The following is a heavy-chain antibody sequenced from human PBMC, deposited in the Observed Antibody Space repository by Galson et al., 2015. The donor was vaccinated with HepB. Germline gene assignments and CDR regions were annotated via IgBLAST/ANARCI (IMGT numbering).Heavy chain of an antibody. CDR1: GYTFTGYY. D-gene: IGHD6-13*01. CDR2: INPNSGGT. V-gene: IGHV1-2*06. CDR3: ARGRAYSSSKYYYYYYGMDV. J-gene: IGHJ6*02. Sequence: SVKVSCKASGYTFTGYYMHWVRQAPGQGLEWMGRINPNSGGTNYAQKFQGRVTMTRDTSISTAYMELSRLRSDDTAVYYCARGRAYSSSKYYYYYYGMDVWGQGTTVTVSS.